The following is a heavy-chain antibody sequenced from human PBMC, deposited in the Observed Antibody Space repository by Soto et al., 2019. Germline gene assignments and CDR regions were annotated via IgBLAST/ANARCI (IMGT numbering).Heavy chain of an antibody. CDR2: IWYDGSNK. V-gene: IGHV3-33*01. J-gene: IGHJ6*02. CDR3: ARERELFPLDYYYGMDV. Sequence: QPGGSLRLSCAASGFTFSSYGMHWVRQAPGKGLEWVAVIWYDGSNKYYADSVKGRFTISRDNSKNTLYLQMNSLRAEDTAVYYCARERELFPLDYYYGMDVWGQGTTVTVSS. CDR1: GFTFSSYG. D-gene: IGHD3-10*01.